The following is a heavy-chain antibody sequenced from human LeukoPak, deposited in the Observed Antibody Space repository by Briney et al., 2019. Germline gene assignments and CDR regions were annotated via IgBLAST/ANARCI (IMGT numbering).Heavy chain of an antibody. D-gene: IGHD3-10*01. CDR1: GYTFTSYG. Sequence: ASVKVSCKASGYTFTSYGISWVRQAPGQGLEWMGWISAYNGNTNYAQKLQGRVTMTTDTSTSTAYMELRSLRSDDTAVYYCAREGLVRFGESTESFFDYWGQGTLVTVSS. V-gene: IGHV1-18*04. CDR3: AREGLVRFGESTESFFDY. CDR2: ISAYNGNT. J-gene: IGHJ4*02.